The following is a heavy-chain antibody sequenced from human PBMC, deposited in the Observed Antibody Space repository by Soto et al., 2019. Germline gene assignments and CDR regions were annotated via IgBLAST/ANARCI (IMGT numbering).Heavy chain of an antibody. J-gene: IGHJ5*02. CDR3: AEGYFDSGHGYDL. Sequence: PGESLKISCKGPGHLFNNHWIGWVRQTPGKGLEWMGLIFTRDSETKTSPSFQGHVSFSVDNSINTVYLQWASLKTTDTGIYFCAEGYFDSGHGYDLWGQGTLVTVSS. V-gene: IGHV5-51*01. CDR1: GHLFNNHW. D-gene: IGHD3-10*01. CDR2: IFTRDSET.